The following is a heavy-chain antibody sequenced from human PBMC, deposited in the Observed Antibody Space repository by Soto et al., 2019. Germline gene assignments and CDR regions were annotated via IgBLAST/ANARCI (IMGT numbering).Heavy chain of an antibody. D-gene: IGHD3-16*01. CDR3: VGALTYEVPYYYYGMDV. CDR1: GFMFSTYL. Sequence: GGSLRLSCEASGFMFSTYLMSWVRQAPGKGLEWVANIKQGGNEKFYVDSVKGRFTISRDNAKKSLFLQMNSLRPEDTAVYYCVGALTYEVPYYYYGMDVWGQGTAVTVSS. V-gene: IGHV3-7*01. CDR2: IKQGGNEK. J-gene: IGHJ6*02.